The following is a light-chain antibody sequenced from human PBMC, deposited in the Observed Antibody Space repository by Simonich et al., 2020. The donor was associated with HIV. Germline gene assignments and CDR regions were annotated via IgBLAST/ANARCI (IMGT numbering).Light chain of an antibody. V-gene: IGKV4-1*01. CDR1: QSVLYSSNNKNY. CDR2: WAS. J-gene: IGKJ1*01. Sequence: DIVMTQSPDSLAVSLGERATINCKSSQSVLYSSNNKNYLAWYQQKPGHPPNLLIYWASTREAGVPDRFSASGSGTDFTLTISSLQAEDGAVYYCQQYYSTPWTFGQGTKVEIK. CDR3: QQYYSTPWT.